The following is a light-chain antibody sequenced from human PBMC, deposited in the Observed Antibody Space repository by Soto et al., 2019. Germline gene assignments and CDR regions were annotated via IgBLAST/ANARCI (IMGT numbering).Light chain of an antibody. CDR2: GAF. J-gene: IGKJ3*01. V-gene: IGKV1-33*01. Sequence: DIQMTQSPPYLSASIGDRVTITCQASHDIGNYLNWYQHKPGKAPNLVIYGAFNLETWVPSGFSGGGSGTDFTFTISSLRPEDIATYYCQHSDHLPLFGPGTKVDIK. CDR1: HDIGNY. CDR3: QHSDHLPL.